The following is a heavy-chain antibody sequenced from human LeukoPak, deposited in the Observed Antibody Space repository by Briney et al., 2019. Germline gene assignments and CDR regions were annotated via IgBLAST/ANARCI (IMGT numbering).Heavy chain of an antibody. Sequence: ASVKVSCKASGYTFTGYYMHWVRQAPGQGLEWMGRINPNSGGTNYAQKFQGRVTMTRDTSISTAYMELSRLRSDDTAVYYCARVSEYSSSWYTPWDYYYYGMDVWGQGTTVTVS. CDR1: GYTFTGYY. CDR2: INPNSGGT. J-gene: IGHJ6*02. CDR3: ARVSEYSSSWYTPWDYYYYGMDV. V-gene: IGHV1-2*06. D-gene: IGHD6-13*01.